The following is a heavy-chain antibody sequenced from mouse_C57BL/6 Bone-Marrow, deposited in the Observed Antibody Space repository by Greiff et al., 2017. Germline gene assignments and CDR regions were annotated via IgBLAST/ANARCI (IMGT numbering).Heavy chain of an antibody. V-gene: IGHV1-9*01. D-gene: IGHD1-1*01. CDR1: GYTFTGYW. CDR2: ILPGSGST. Sequence: QVQLQQSGAELMKPGASVKLSCKATGYTFTGYWIEWVKQRPGHGLEWIGEILPGSGSTNYNEKFKGKATFTADTSSNTAYMQLSSLTTEDSAIYYCARYPIQYYGSSDWYFDVWGTGTTVTVSS. CDR3: ARYPIQYYGSSDWYFDV. J-gene: IGHJ1*03.